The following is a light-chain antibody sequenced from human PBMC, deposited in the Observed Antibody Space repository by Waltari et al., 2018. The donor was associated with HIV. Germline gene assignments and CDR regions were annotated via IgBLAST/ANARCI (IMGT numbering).Light chain of an antibody. Sequence: EKVMTQSPATLSVSPGERATLSCRASQSVSSNLAWYQEKPGQAPRLLIYGASTRATGIPARISGSGSGTEFTLTISSLQSEDLAIYYCQQYNNWPLTFGGGTKVEIK. CDR3: QQYNNWPLT. J-gene: IGKJ4*01. CDR1: QSVSSN. CDR2: GAS. V-gene: IGKV3-15*01.